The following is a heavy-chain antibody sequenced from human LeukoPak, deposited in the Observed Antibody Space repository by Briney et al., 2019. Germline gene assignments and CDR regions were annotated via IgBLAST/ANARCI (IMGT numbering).Heavy chain of an antibody. V-gene: IGHV4-59*12. D-gene: IGHD6-19*01. CDR2: VYYSGST. Sequence: SSETLSLTCTVSGGSISNYYWSWIRQPPGKGLEWIGYVYYSGSTHYNPSLKSRVTISVDKSKNQFSLKLSSVTAADTAVYYCARSASSGWYDYWGQGTLVTVSS. CDR1: GGSISNYY. CDR3: ARSASSGWYDY. J-gene: IGHJ4*02.